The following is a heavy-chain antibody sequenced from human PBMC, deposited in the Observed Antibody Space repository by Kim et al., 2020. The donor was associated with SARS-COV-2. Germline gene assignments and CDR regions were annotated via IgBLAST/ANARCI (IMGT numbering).Heavy chain of an antibody. Sequence: GGSLRLSCAASGFTFSSYGMHWVRQAPGKGLEWVAVIWYDGSNKYYADSVKGRFTISRDNSKNTLYLQMNSLRAEDTAVYYCAREGMVKFPWAFDIWGQGTMVTVSS. CDR1: GFTFSSYG. V-gene: IGHV3-33*01. J-gene: IGHJ3*02. CDR2: IWYDGSNK. D-gene: IGHD5-18*01. CDR3: AREGMVKFPWAFDI.